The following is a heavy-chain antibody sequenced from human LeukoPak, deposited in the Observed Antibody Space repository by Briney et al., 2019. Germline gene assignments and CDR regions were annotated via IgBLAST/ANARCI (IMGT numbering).Heavy chain of an antibody. CDR1: EFTFSSFS. CDR3: ARERGSAWPIDFDY. Sequence: GGSLRLSCAASEFTFSSFSMNWVRQAPGKGLEWVSYISSDSITIYYADSLKGRFTISRANAKNSLYLQLSSLRVEDTAIYYCARERGSAWPIDFDYWGQGSLVTVSS. CDR2: ISSDSITI. D-gene: IGHD6-19*01. J-gene: IGHJ4*02. V-gene: IGHV3-48*01.